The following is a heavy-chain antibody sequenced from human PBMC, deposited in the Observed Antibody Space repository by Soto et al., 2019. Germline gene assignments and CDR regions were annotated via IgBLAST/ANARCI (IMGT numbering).Heavy chain of an antibody. CDR2: ISYDGSNK. J-gene: IGHJ6*02. D-gene: IGHD2-2*02. CDR3: AREQVVPAAIHYFAHYYYGMDV. V-gene: IGHV3-30-3*01. CDR1: GFTFSSYA. Sequence: VGSLRLSCAASGFTFSSYAMHWVRQAPGKGLEWVAVISYDGSNKYYADSVKGRFTISRDNSKNTLYLQMNGLRAEDTAVYYCAREQVVPAAIHYFAHYYYGMDVWGQGTTVTVSS.